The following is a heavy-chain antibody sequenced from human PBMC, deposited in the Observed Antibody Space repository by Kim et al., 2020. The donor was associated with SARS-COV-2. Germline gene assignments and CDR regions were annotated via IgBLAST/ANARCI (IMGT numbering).Heavy chain of an antibody. D-gene: IGHD3-10*01. CDR2: IYYSGST. Sequence: SETLSLTCTVSGGSISSYYWSWIRQPPGKGLEWIGYIYYSGSTNYNPSLKSRVTISVDTSKNQFSLKLSSVTAADTAVYYCAAGYTMVRGVSWFDPWGQGTLVTVSS. J-gene: IGHJ5*02. V-gene: IGHV4-59*01. CDR1: GGSISSYY. CDR3: AAGYTMVRGVSWFDP.